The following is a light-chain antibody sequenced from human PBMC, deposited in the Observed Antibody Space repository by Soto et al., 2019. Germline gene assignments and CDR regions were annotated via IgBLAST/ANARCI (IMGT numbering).Light chain of an antibody. CDR1: SSNVGGYNY. V-gene: IGLV2-8*01. J-gene: IGLJ1*01. Sequence: QSVLTQPPSASGSPGAAVSISCTGTSSNVGGYNYVSWYQQQPGKAPKLIVYEVDKRPSGVPDRFSGSKAGSTASLTVSGLQADDEADYYCWSYAGRNTYVFGSGTKVTVL. CDR2: EVD. CDR3: WSYAGRNTYV.